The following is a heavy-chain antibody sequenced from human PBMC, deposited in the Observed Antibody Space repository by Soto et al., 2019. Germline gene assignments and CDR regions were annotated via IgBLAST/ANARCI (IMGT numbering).Heavy chain of an antibody. CDR1: GGSISSGGYY. CDR3: ATRYSYGPFDY. CDR2: IYYSGST. J-gene: IGHJ4*02. V-gene: IGHV4-31*02. D-gene: IGHD5-18*01. Sequence: LCGGSISSGGYYWSWIHQHPGKGLEWIGYIYYSGSTYYNPSLKSRVTISVDTSKNQFSLKLSSVTAADTAVYYCATRYSYGPFDYWGQGTLVTVSS.